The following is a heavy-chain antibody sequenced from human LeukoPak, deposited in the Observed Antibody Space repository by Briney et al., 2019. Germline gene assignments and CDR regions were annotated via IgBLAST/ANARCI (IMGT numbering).Heavy chain of an antibody. J-gene: IGHJ5*02. D-gene: IGHD3-3*01. V-gene: IGHV2-5*01. CDR2: IYWNDDK. CDR1: GFSLSTSGVG. CDR3: AHSTYYDFWSGSINWFDP. Sequence: SGPTLVKPTQTLTLTCTFSGFSLSTSGVGVGWIRQPPGKALEWLALIYWNDDKRYSSSLKSRLTITKDTSKNQVVLTMTNMDPVDTATYYCAHSTYYDFWSGSINWFDPWGQGTLVTVSS.